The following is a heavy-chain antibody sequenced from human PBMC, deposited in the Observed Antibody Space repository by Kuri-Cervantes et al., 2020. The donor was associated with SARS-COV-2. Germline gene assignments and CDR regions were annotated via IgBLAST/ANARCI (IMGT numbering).Heavy chain of an antibody. D-gene: IGHD4-11*01. Sequence: GESLKISCAASGFTFSSYDMHWVRQATGKGLEWVSAIGTAGDTYYPGSVKGRFTISRENAKNSLYLQMNSLRAGDTAVYYCARDGGGYSSTWFDSWGQGTLVTVSS. CDR2: IGTAGDT. J-gene: IGHJ5*01. V-gene: IGHV3-13*01. CDR1: GFTFSSYD. CDR3: ARDGGGYSSTWFDS.